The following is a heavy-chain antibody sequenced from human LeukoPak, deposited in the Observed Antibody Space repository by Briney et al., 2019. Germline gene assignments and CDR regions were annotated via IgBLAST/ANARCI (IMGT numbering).Heavy chain of an antibody. D-gene: IGHD3-10*01. CDR2: TYYRSKWYN. CDR3: ARERSYGSGSYYNFKYYFDY. J-gene: IGHJ4*02. Sequence: SQTLSLTCAISGDSVSSNSAAWNWIRQSPSRGLEWLGRTYYRSKWYNDYAVSVKSRITINLDTSKNQISLQLNSVTPEDTAVYYCARERSYGSGSYYNFKYYFDYWGQGTLVTVSS. CDR1: GDSVSSNSAA. V-gene: IGHV6-1*01.